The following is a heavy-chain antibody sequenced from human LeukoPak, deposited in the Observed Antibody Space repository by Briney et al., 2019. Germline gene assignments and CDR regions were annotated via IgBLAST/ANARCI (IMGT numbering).Heavy chain of an antibody. CDR1: GFTFSSYG. D-gene: IGHD3-9*01. CDR2: IWYDGSNK. V-gene: IGHV3-33*01. J-gene: IGHJ4*02. Sequence: GGSLRLSCAASGFTFSSYGMHWVRQAPGKGLEWVAVIWYDGSNKYYADSVKGRFTISRDNSKNTLYLQMNSLRAEDTAVYYCARARNPIYDILTGLDYWGQGTLVTVSS. CDR3: ARARNPIYDILTGLDY.